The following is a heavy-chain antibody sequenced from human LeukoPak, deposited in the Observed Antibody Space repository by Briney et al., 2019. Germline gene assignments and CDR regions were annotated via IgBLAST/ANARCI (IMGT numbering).Heavy chain of an antibody. D-gene: IGHD2-2*01. CDR3: ARADCSSTSCNELDY. V-gene: IGHV3-11*04. CDR2: IGSSDTTI. Sequence: GGSLRLSCAGSGFTFSDYYMSWIRQAPGKGLEWVSYIGSSDTTIYYADSVKGRFTISRDNAQNSLYLQMNTLRADDTAVYYCARADCSSTSCNELDYWGQGTLVTVSS. J-gene: IGHJ4*02. CDR1: GFTFSDYY.